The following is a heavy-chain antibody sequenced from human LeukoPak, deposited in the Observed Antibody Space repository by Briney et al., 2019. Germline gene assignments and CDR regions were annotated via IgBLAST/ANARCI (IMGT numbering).Heavy chain of an antibody. V-gene: IGHV5-51*01. J-gene: IGHJ5*02. CDR2: NYADDCDT. CDR3: ALTCRYYRTAKSGLGS. CDR1: GYSLPNYW. D-gene: IGHD2-8*02. Sequence: GGALKILWKGSGYSLPNYWLGWVRQMPGKGLEWSGINYADDCDTTYSPSFQGQVTISADQSISTASLPWSSLKASATAMYYRALTCRYYRTAKSGLGSWGQGTLVTVSS.